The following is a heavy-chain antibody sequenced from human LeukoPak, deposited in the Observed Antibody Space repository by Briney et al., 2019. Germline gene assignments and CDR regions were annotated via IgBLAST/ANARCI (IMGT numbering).Heavy chain of an antibody. CDR2: IKQDGSEK. D-gene: IGHD6-19*01. CDR1: EFTFTTYW. Sequence: GGSLRLSCEASEFTFTTYWMSWVRQAPGKGLEWVANIKQDGSEKYYVDSVKGRFTISRDNSKNTLYLQMNSLRAEDTAVYYCAKDGAVAATYFDYWGQGTLVTVSS. V-gene: IGHV3-7*03. J-gene: IGHJ4*02. CDR3: AKDGAVAATYFDY.